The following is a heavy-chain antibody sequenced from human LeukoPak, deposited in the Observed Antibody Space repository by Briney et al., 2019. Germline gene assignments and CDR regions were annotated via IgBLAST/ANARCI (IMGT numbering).Heavy chain of an antibody. Sequence: QTGGSLRLSCAASGFTFSSYWMHWVRQAPGKGLVWVSRINSDGSSTSYADSVKGRFTISRDNAKNTLYLQMNSLRAEDTAVYYCAVSFYYYYMDVWGKGTTVTVSS. D-gene: IGHD3-22*01. CDR1: GFTFSSYW. V-gene: IGHV3-74*01. J-gene: IGHJ6*03. CDR3: AVSFYYYYMDV. CDR2: INSDGSST.